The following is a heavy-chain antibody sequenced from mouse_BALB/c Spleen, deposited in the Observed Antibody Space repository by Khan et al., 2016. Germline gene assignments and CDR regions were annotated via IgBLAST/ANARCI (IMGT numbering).Heavy chain of an antibody. CDR3: ARGGGRRGSDAMDY. CDR2: IRNKANGYTT. D-gene: IGHD2-12*01. CDR1: GFTFTDYY. V-gene: IGHV7-3*02. Sequence: EVELVESGGGLVQPGGSLRLSCATSGFTFTDYYMSWVRQPPGKALEWVGFIRNKANGYTTEYSASVKGRFTISRDNSQSILYLQVNTLRAEDSATYYCARGGGRRGSDAMDYWGQGASVTVSS. J-gene: IGHJ4*01.